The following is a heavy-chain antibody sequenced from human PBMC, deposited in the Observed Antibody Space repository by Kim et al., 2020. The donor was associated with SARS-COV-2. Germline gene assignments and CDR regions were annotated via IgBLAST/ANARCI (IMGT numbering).Heavy chain of an antibody. V-gene: IGHV5-51*01. CDR3: ARMPERLDYYYYYGMDV. J-gene: IGHJ6*02. CDR1: GYSFTSYW. Sequence: GESLKISCKGSGYSFTSYWIGWVRQMPGKGLEWMGIIYPGDSDTRYSPSFQGQVTISADKSISTAYLQWSSLKASDTAMYYCARMPERLDYYYYYGMDVWGQGTTVTVSS. CDR2: IYPGDSDT. D-gene: IGHD1-1*01.